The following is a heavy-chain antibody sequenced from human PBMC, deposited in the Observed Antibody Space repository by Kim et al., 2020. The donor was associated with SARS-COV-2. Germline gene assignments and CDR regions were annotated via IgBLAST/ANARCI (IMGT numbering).Heavy chain of an antibody. J-gene: IGHJ5*01. Sequence: GGSLRLSCAASGFTFSDYYMSWIRQAPGKGLEWVSYISSSSSYTNYADSVKGRFTISRDNAKNSLYLQMNSLRAEDTAVYYCARRIAAAGRENWFDPWGQGTLVTVSS. CDR1: GFTFSDYY. V-gene: IGHV3-11*06. CDR3: ARRIAAAGRENWFDP. CDR2: ISSSSSYT. D-gene: IGHD6-13*01.